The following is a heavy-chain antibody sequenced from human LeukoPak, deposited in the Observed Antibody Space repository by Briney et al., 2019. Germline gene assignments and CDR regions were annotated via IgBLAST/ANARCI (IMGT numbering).Heavy chain of an antibody. CDR3: ARDYGSGTSSFDY. D-gene: IGHD3-10*01. J-gene: IGHJ4*02. V-gene: IGHV4-59*01. CDR2: IYYSGST. CDR1: GGSISSYY. Sequence: ASETLSLTCTVSGGSISSYYWSWIRQPPGKGLEWIGYIYYSGSTNYNPSLKSRVTISVDTSKNQFSLKLSSVTAADTAVYYCARDYGSGTSSFDYWGQGTLVTVSS.